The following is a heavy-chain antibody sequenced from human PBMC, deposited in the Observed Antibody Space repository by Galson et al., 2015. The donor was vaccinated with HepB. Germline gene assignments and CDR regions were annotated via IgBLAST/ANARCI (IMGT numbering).Heavy chain of an antibody. CDR1: GYTFTSYY. J-gene: IGHJ5*02. V-gene: IGHV1-46*01. D-gene: IGHD6-19*01. CDR3: ARGFIAVAGTAPPGFDP. CDR2: INPSGGST. Sequence: SVKVSCKASGYTFTSYYMHWVRQAPGQGLEWIGIINPSGGSTSCAQKFQGRVTMTRDTSTSTVYMELSSLRSEDTAVYYCARGFIAVAGTAPPGFDPWGQGTLVTVSS.